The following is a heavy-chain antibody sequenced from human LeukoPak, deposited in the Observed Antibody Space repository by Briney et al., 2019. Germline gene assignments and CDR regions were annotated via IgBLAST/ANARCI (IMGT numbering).Heavy chain of an antibody. CDR3: ARAWREYYYDSSGKSLGY. CDR2: INPSGGST. J-gene: IGHJ4*02. D-gene: IGHD3-22*01. Sequence: SVNVSSKASAYTFTSYYMHWVRHPPGQGLEWMGIINPSGGSTSYAQKFQGRVTMTRDTSTSTVYMELSSLRSEDTAVYYCARAWREYYYDSSGKSLGYWGQGTLVTVSS. CDR1: AYTFTSYY. V-gene: IGHV1-46*01.